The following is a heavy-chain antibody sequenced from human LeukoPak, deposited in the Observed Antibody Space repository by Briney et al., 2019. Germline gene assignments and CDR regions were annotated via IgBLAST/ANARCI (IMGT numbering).Heavy chain of an antibody. V-gene: IGHV3-48*03. CDR1: GFTFSSYE. Sequence: TGGSLRLSCAASGFTFSSYEMNWVRQAPGKGLEWVSYISSSGSTIYYADSVKGRFTISRDNSKNTLYLQMNSLRAEDTALYYCAKYSPYDILTGSSYYFDYWGQGTLVTVSS. CDR2: ISSSGSTI. J-gene: IGHJ4*02. D-gene: IGHD3-9*01. CDR3: AKYSPYDILTGSSYYFDY.